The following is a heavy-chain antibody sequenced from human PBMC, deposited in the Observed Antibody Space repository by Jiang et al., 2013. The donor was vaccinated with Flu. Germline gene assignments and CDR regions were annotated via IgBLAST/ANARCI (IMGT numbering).Heavy chain of an antibody. J-gene: IGHJ4*02. CDR2: SRNRANSYTT. CDR1: FTFRDHY. D-gene: IGHD3-22*01. V-gene: IGHV3-72*01. Sequence: FTFRDHYMDWVRPGVQGRGLEWVGRSRNRANSYTTEYAASVKGRFTVSRDDSGMYLQMNSLKTEDTAVYYCVRPRGTSYDGTYFDLWGQGTLVTVSS. CDR3: VRPRGTSYDGTYFDL.